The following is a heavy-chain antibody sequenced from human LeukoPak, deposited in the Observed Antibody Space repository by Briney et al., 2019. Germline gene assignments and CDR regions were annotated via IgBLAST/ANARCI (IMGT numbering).Heavy chain of an antibody. CDR1: GFTFSTYD. CDR2: ISTTSRYT. CDR3: ARMHCTGGGGCSIRMGASHI. J-gene: IGHJ3*02. Sequence: GGSLRLSCAASGFTFSTYDMNWVRQAPGKGLEWVSSISTTSRYTYYADPVRGRFTISRDNARNSLYLQMNSLRAEDTALYYCARMHCTGGGGCSIRMGASHIWGQGTMVTVSS. V-gene: IGHV3-21*01. D-gene: IGHD2-8*02.